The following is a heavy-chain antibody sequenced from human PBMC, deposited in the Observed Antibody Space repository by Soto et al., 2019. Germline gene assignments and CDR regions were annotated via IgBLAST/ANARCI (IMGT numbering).Heavy chain of an antibody. V-gene: IGHV4-59*01. CDR1: GGSISSYY. D-gene: IGHD4-4*01. CDR2: IYYNGNT. J-gene: IGHJ6*02. CDR3: ARDGYTVTSNYYYGMDG. Sequence: QVQLQESGPGLVKPSETLSLTCTVSGGSISSYYWSWIRQPPGKGLEWIGYIYYNGNTNYNPSLTSRVTISVDTSKNQFSLTLSSVTAADTTVYYCARDGYTVTSNYYYGMDGWGQGTTVTVSS.